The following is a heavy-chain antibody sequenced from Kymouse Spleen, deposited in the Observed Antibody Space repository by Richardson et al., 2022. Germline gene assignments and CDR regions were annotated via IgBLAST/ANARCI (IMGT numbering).Heavy chain of an antibody. V-gene: IGHV3-9*01. CDR1: GFTFDDYA. D-gene: IGHD6-13*01. J-gene: IGHJ4*02. Sequence: EVQLVESGGGLVQPGRSLRLSCAASGFTFDDYAMHWVRQAPGKGLEWVSGISWNSGSIGYADSVKGRFTISRDNAKNSLYLQMNSLRAEDTALYYCAKDTGSSSWYVFDYWGQGTLVTVSS. CDR3: AKDTGSSSWYVFDY. CDR2: ISWNSGSI.